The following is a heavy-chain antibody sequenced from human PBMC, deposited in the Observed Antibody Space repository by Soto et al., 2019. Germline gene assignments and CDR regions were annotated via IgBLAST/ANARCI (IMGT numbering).Heavy chain of an antibody. CDR2: IIPIFGTA. CDR3: ARGWGYYSTDYYYAY. V-gene: IGHV1-69*01. CDR1: GGSFNRHT. Sequence: QVQLVQSGAEVRKPGSSVRVSCKASGGSFNRHTISWVRQAPGQGLEWMGGIIPIFGTANHAQKFQGRVTIIADESTSTVYMELSSLRSDDSAIYYCARGWGYYSTDYYYAYWGQGTLVIVSS. J-gene: IGHJ4*02. D-gene: IGHD3-22*01.